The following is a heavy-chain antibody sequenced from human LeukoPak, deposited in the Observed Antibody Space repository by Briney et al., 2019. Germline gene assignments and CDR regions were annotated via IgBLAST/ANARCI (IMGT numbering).Heavy chain of an antibody. CDR1: GYTFTNYS. CDR3: ARDDDRMTGRITIFPAFDP. CDR2: INAYSCNT. J-gene: IGHJ5*02. D-gene: IGHD3-3*01. Sequence: ASVKVSCKATGYTFTNYSISWVRQAPGQGLEWMGWINAYSCNTNYAQNLQGRVTMTTDASTSTAYMELRSLRSDDTAVYYCARDDDRMTGRITIFPAFDPWGQGTLVTVSS. V-gene: IGHV1-18*01.